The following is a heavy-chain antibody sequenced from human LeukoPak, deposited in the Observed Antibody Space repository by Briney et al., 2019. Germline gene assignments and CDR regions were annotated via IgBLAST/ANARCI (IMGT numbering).Heavy chain of an antibody. Sequence: GGSLRLSCVASGFTFDDYGMSWVRQAPGKGLEWVSGINWNGGSTGYADSVKGRFTISRDNAKNSLYLQMNSLRAEDTAVYYCARAHYYDSSGLDFWGQGTLVTVSS. V-gene: IGHV3-20*04. J-gene: IGHJ4*02. D-gene: IGHD3-22*01. CDR2: INWNGGST. CDR3: ARAHYYDSSGLDF. CDR1: GFTFDDYG.